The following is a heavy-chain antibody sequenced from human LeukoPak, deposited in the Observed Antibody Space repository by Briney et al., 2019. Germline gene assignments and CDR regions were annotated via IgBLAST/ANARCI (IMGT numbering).Heavy chain of an antibody. D-gene: IGHD5-24*01. CDR3: AKRGRDGYNFDY. Sequence: GGSLRLSCAASGFTFDDYAMHWVRQAPGKGLEWVSGISWNSGSIGYADSVKGRFTISRDNAKNSLYLQMNSLRAEDTALYYCAKRGRDGYNFDYWGQGTLVTVSS. CDR1: GFTFDDYA. V-gene: IGHV3-9*01. CDR2: ISWNSGSI. J-gene: IGHJ4*02.